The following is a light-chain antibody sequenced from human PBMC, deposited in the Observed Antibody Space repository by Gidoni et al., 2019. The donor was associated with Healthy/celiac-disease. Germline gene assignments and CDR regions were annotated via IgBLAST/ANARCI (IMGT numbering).Light chain of an antibody. CDR3: SSYTSSSTLV. J-gene: IGLJ2*01. CDR2: DVS. Sequence: QSPLTQPASVSGSPGQSITISCTGTSSDVGGYNYVSWYQQHPGKAPKLMIYDVSNRPSGVSNRFSGSKSGNTASLTISGLHAEDEADYYCSSYTSSSTLVFGGGTKLTVL. V-gene: IGLV2-14*01. CDR1: SSDVGGYNY.